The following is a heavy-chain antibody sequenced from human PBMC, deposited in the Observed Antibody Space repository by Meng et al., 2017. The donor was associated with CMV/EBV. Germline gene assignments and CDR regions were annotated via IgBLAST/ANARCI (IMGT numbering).Heavy chain of an antibody. D-gene: IGHD4-17*01. Sequence: ASAMVFCKAPGNIFTKNGISWVRQAPGQRLEWMGWISADNQNTNLVQRFQGRVTMTTETSTNTAYVELKSLRSDDTAVYYCAMGGDYGDYHDPFDYWGQGTLVTVSS. CDR1: GNIFTKNG. J-gene: IGHJ4*02. V-gene: IGHV1-18*01. CDR2: ISADNQNT. CDR3: AMGGDYGDYHDPFDY.